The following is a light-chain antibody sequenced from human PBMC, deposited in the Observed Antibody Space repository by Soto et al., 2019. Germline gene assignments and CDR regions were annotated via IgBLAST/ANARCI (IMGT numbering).Light chain of an antibody. J-gene: IGLJ1*01. CDR3: GSWDSSLSAYV. V-gene: IGLV1-51*01. CDR1: SSTIGGNS. Sequence: QSVLTQPPSVSGAPGQRVPISCSGTSSTIGGNSVSWYQQLPGTAPKLLIYDDDKRPSGIPDRFSGSKSGTSATLGITGFQTGDEADYYCGSWDSSLSAYVFGTGTKVTVL. CDR2: DDD.